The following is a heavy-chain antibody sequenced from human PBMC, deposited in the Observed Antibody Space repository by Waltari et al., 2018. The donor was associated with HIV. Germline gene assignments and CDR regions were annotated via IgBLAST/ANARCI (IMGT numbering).Heavy chain of an antibody. CDR2: IYYSGST. D-gene: IGHD3-10*01. J-gene: IGHJ4*02. V-gene: IGHV4-39*01. CDR1: GGSIRSSSYY. Sequence: QLQLQESGPGLVKPSETLSLTCTVSGGSIRSSSYYWGWIRQPPGKGLEWIGSIYYSGSTYYNPSLKSRVTISVDTSKNQFSLKLSSVTAADTAVYYCASIPSYYYGSGSYYYWGQGTLVTVSS. CDR3: ASIPSYYYGSGSYYY.